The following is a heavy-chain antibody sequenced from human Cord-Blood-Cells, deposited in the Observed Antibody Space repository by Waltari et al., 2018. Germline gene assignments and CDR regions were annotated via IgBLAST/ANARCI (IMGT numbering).Heavy chain of an antibody. Sequence: QVQLVESGGGVVKPGRSLRLSCAASGFTFSSYGMHWVRQAPGQGLEWVAVIWYDGSNKYDADSVKGRFTISRDNSKNTLYLQMNSLRAEDTAVYYCARDYYGSGSYLYYYYYGMDVWGQGTTVTVSS. CDR1: GFTFSSYG. V-gene: IGHV3-33*01. CDR2: IWYDGSNK. D-gene: IGHD3-10*01. J-gene: IGHJ6*02. CDR3: ARDYYGSGSYLYYYYYGMDV.